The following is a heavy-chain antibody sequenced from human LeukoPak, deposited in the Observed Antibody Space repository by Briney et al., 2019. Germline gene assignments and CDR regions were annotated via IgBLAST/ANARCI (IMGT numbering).Heavy chain of an antibody. CDR3: ARGSHQDYFGSMTYLFGY. Sequence: GGSLRLSCAASGFTFSSYTIHWVRQAPGKGLEWVTLISHDGRNKNYADSVKGRFTISRDNSKRTLYLEVNSLRTEDTAVYYCARGSHQDYFGSMTYLFGYWGQGTLVTVSS. J-gene: IGHJ4*02. D-gene: IGHD3-10*01. V-gene: IGHV3-30*04. CDR1: GFTFSSYT. CDR2: ISHDGRNK.